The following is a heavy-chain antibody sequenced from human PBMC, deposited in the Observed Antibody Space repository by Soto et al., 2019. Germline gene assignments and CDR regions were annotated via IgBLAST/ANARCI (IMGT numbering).Heavy chain of an antibody. CDR1: GFTFSSYA. Sequence: GGSLRLSCAASGFTFSSYAMSWVRQAPGKGLEWVSAISGSGGSTYYADSVKGRFTISRDNSKNTLYLQMNSPRAEDTAVYYCAKGAAAAWNNYYYGMDVWGQGTTVTVSS. CDR2: ISGSGGST. V-gene: IGHV3-23*01. CDR3: AKGAAAAWNNYYYGMDV. J-gene: IGHJ6*02. D-gene: IGHD1-1*01.